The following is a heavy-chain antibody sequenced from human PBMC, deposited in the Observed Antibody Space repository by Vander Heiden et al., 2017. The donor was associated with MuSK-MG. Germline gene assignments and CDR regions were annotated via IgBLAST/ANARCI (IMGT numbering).Heavy chain of an antibody. CDR1: GGSINSADYS. J-gene: IGHJ6*03. Sequence: QMQLQESGSGLVKPSQTLSLTCTVSGGSINSADYSWTWIRQPSGKGMEWNGYIPQSGNTDYRPSLKSRVDILLDRSKKQFSLRLRSVTAADTAVYYCARSDYSYFYRDVWGKGITVTVSS. V-gene: IGHV4-30-2*01. CDR2: IPQSGNT. CDR3: ARSDYSYFYRDV.